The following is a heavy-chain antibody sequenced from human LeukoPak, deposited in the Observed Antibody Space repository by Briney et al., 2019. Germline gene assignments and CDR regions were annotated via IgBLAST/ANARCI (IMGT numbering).Heavy chain of an antibody. D-gene: IGHD3-22*01. Sequence: SETLSLTCPVSSGSISSGVYYWSWIRQHPGKGLEWIGYIYYSGSTYYNPSLKSRVTISVDTSKNQFSLKLSSVTAADTAVYYCARLGSSGYYLSYWGQGTLVTVSS. J-gene: IGHJ4*02. CDR2: IYYSGST. CDR1: SGSISSGVYY. CDR3: ARLGSSGYYLSY. V-gene: IGHV4-31*03.